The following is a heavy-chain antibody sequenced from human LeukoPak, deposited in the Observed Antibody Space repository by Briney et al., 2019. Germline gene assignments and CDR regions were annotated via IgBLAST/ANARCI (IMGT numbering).Heavy chain of an antibody. V-gene: IGHV3-48*03. CDR2: ISSTSSSI. CDR1: GFTFSSYE. Sequence: EGSLRLSCAASGFTFSSYEMNWVRQAPGKGLEWISYISSTSSSIYYADSVKGRFTISRDNAKNSVHLQMNSLRAEDTATYYCVSAYGGLLDYWGQGTLVTVSS. D-gene: IGHD3-16*01. CDR3: VSAYGGLLDY. J-gene: IGHJ4*02.